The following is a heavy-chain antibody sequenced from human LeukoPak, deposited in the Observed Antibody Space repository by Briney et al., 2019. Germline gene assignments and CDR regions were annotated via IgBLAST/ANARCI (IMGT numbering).Heavy chain of an antibody. V-gene: IGHV4-34*01. J-gene: IGHJ3*02. D-gene: IGHD6-13*01. CDR3: ARYPKWRQLVLFAFDI. Sequence: SRVTISVDTSKNQFSLKLSSVTAADTAVYYCARYPKWRQLVLFAFDIWGQGTMVTVSS.